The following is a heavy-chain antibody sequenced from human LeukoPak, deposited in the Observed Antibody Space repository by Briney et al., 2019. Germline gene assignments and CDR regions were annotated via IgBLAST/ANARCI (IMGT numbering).Heavy chain of an antibody. Sequence: GGSLRLSCAASGFTFTYFWMTWVRQAPGKGLEWVANIKNDGSQKYYADSVEGRFTISRDHAKHLLYLQMHGLRADDTAVYYCVWGHYGDYTGQGTLVTVSS. J-gene: IGHJ4*02. V-gene: IGHV3-7*04. CDR1: GFTFTYFW. CDR3: VWGHYGDY. CDR2: IKNDGSQK.